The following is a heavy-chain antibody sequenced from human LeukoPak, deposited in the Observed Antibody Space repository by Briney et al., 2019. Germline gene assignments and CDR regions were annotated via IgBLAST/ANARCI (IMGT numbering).Heavy chain of an antibody. J-gene: IGHJ6*03. V-gene: IGHV1-69*13. CDR3: ARPGIADYYYYYMDV. CDR1: GGTFSSYA. Sequence: GASVKVSCKASGGTFSSYAISWVRQAPGQGLEWMGGIIPIFGTANYAQKFQGRVTITADESTSTAYMELCSLRSEDTAVYYCARPGIADYYYYYMDVWGKGTTVTVSS. D-gene: IGHD6-13*01. CDR2: IIPIFGTA.